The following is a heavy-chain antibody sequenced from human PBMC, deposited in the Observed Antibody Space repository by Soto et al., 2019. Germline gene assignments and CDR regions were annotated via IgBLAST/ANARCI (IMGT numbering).Heavy chain of an antibody. Sequence: QVQLQESGPGLVKPSETLSLTCTVSGGSISSYYWSWIRQPAGKGLEWIGRIYTSGSTNYNPSLKSRVPMSVDTSKNQFSLKLSSVTAADTAVYYCARELVNYDILTGYYGTGFDPWGQGTLVTVSS. V-gene: IGHV4-4*07. CDR3: ARELVNYDILTGYYGTGFDP. CDR2: IYTSGST. CDR1: GGSISSYY. J-gene: IGHJ5*02. D-gene: IGHD3-9*01.